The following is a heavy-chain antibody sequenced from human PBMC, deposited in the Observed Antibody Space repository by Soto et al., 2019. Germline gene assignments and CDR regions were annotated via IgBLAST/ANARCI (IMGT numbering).Heavy chain of an antibody. CDR3: ARDAVVAAQAWGYHFDS. CDR2: TLFDGSNS. J-gene: IGHJ4*02. D-gene: IGHD2-15*01. CDR1: GFSFRSYG. V-gene: IGHV3-30*03. Sequence: PGGSLRPSCAASGFSFRSYGMQWVRQAPDKWLEWMAVTLFDGSNSYYADTVKGRFTISRDNSKKTLYLQMNSLRAEDTALYYCARDAVVAAQAWGYHFDSWGQGALVTVSS.